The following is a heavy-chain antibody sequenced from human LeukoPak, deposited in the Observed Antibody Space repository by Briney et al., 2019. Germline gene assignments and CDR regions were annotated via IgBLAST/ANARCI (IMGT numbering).Heavy chain of an antibody. Sequence: PGGSLRLSCAASGFTFGSYSMNWVRQAPGKGLEWVSYISSSGNTIYYADSVKGRFTISRDNAKNSLYLQMNSQRDEDTAVYYCARGGNSYYGSAWGQGTLVTVSS. CDR1: GFTFGSYS. V-gene: IGHV3-48*02. J-gene: IGHJ5*02. CDR3: ARGGNSYYGSA. D-gene: IGHD3-10*01. CDR2: ISSSGNTI.